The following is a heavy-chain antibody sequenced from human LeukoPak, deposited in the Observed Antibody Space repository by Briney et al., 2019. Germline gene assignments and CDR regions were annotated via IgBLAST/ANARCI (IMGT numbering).Heavy chain of an antibody. V-gene: IGHV3-23*01. CDR3: AKVPSSSWYKGIDY. CDR2: ISGSGGST. J-gene: IGHJ4*02. D-gene: IGHD6-13*01. Sequence: GGSLSLSCEASGSTFSSYAMSWARQAPGKGRGWVPSISGSGGSTYYADSVKGRFTISRDNSKNTLFLQMNSLRAEDTALYYCAKVPSSSWYKGIDYWGQGALVTVSS. CDR1: GSTFSSYA.